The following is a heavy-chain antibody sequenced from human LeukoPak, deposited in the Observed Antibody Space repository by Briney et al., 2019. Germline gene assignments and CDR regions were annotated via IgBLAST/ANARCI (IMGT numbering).Heavy chain of an antibody. CDR1: GFTFSYYS. CDR3: ARGVNYDSADAFDF. J-gene: IGHJ3*01. D-gene: IGHD3-22*01. CDR2: ISSASTTI. Sequence: GGSLRLSCAASGFTFSYYSMNWVRQAPGKGLEWVSYISSASTTIYYADSVRGRFTISRDNAKHSLYVQMNSLRAEDTAVYYCARGVNYDSADAFDFWGQGTVVTVSS. V-gene: IGHV3-48*01.